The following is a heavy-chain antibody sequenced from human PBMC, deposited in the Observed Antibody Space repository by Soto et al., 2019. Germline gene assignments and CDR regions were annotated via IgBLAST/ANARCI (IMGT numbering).Heavy chain of an antibody. CDR3: ARGSGSYSQSRS. Sequence: PGGSLKLSCAAPGFTVRNNYMSWVRQAPGKGLGWVSVIYSGGSTYYADSVKGRFTISRDNSNNTLYLQMNSLRAEDTAVYYCARGSGSYSQSRSWGQGT. CDR2: IYSGGST. V-gene: IGHV3-66*01. J-gene: IGHJ4*02. D-gene: IGHD1-26*01. CDR1: GFTVRNNY.